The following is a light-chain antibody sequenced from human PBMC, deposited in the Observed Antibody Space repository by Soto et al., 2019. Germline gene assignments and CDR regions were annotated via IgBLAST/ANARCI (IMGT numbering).Light chain of an antibody. CDR2: AAS. V-gene: IGKV1-39*01. CDR3: QHGYSPHLT. CDR1: QSISTY. Sequence: DIQMTQSPSSLSASVGDIVTITCRASQSISTYLHWYQQKPGKAPNLLIYAASTLQSGVPSRFSGSGSGTDFTLTISSLQPEDFATYFGQHGYSPHLTFGGGTRVDIK. J-gene: IGKJ4*01.